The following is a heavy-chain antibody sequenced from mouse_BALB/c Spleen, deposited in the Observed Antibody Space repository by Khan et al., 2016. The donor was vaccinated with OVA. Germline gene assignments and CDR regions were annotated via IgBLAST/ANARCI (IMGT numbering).Heavy chain of an antibody. CDR2: INTHSGVP. CDR1: GYTFTTAG. CDR3: ARGGAAYYRNDGGAMEY. V-gene: IGHV9-4*02. D-gene: IGHD2-14*01. J-gene: IGHJ4*01. Sequence: QVQLKQSGPELKKPGETVRISCKASGYTFTTAGIQWVQKMPGKGLKWIGWINTHSGVPKYAEDFKGRFAFSLETSVNTAYLQITNLKNEDTATDFCARGGAAYYRNDGGAMEYWGQGTSVTVSS.